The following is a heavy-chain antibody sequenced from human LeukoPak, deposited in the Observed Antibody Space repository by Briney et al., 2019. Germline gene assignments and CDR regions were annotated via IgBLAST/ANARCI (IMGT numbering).Heavy chain of an antibody. CDR3: AGSKTGYSSGYDY. V-gene: IGHV3-21*01. J-gene: IGHJ4*02. CDR2: ISTSGSYI. Sequence: GGSLRLSCAASGFTFSSYTMNWVRQAPGKGLEWVSSISTSGSYIYYADSVKGRFTLSRDNAKNSLSLQMNSLRADDTALYYCAGSKTGYSSGYDYWGQGTLVTVSS. D-gene: IGHD6-19*01. CDR1: GFTFSSYT.